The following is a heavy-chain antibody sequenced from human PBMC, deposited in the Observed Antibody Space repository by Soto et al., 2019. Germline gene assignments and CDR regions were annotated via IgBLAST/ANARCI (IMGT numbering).Heavy chain of an antibody. CDR3: AKDMIATRAYYYDSSASDS. D-gene: IGHD3-22*01. CDR1: GFTFSSYG. V-gene: IGHV3-30*18. Sequence: PVGSLRLSCAASGFTFSSYGMHWVRQAPGKGLEWVAVISYDGSNKYYADSVKGRFTISRDNSKNTLSLQMNSLRAEDTALYYCAKDMIATRAYYYDSSASDSWGQGTLVTVSS. CDR2: ISYDGSNK. J-gene: IGHJ4*02.